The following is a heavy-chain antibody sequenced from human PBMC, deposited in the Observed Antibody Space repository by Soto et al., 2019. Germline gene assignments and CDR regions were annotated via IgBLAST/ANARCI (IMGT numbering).Heavy chain of an antibody. CDR3: ARAVVEGYFDY. D-gene: IGHD2-15*01. CDR2: IIPIFGTA. J-gene: IGHJ4*02. CDR1: GATFSIYA. V-gene: IGHV1-69*13. Sequence: ASGTVYFTTSGATFSIYAISLVRQAPGQGLEWMGGIIPIFGTANYAQKFQGRVTITADESTSTAYMELSSLRSEDTAVYYCARAVVEGYFDYWGQGTLVTVSS.